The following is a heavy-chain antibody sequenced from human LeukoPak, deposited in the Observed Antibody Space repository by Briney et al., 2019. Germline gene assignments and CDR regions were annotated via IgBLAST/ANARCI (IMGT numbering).Heavy chain of an antibody. CDR3: AKDRGQLGSAFDI. J-gene: IGHJ3*02. CDR1: GFTFSSYA. D-gene: IGHD6-6*01. CDR2: ISGGGGST. V-gene: IGHV3-23*01. Sequence: PGGSLRLSCAASGFTFSSYAMSWVRQAPGKGLEWVSAISGGGGSTYYADSVKGRFTFSRDNSKNTLYLQMNSLRAEDTAVYYCAKDRGQLGSAFDIWGQGTMVTVSS.